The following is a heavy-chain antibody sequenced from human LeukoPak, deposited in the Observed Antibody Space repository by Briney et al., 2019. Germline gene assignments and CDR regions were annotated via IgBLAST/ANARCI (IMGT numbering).Heavy chain of an antibody. J-gene: IGHJ4*02. CDR2: ISPSGGST. V-gene: IGHV1-46*01. D-gene: IGHD6-13*01. CDR1: GYTFTSNY. CDR3: ARDLAAAGE. Sequence: ASVKVSCKAFGYTFTSNYMHWVRQAPGQGPEWMGVISPSGGSTTYAQKFQGRVTLTRDMSTSTDYLELSSLRSEDTAVYYCARDLAAAGEWGQGTLVTVSS.